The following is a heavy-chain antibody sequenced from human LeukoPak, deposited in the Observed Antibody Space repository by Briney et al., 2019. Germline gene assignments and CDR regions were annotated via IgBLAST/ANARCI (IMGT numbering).Heavy chain of an antibody. V-gene: IGHV3-48*01. CDR2: ISGSSNTI. D-gene: IGHD3-10*01. CDR1: GFTFSTYS. J-gene: IGHJ6*03. CDR3: ANLGNYYGSGSYQYYYYYYYMDV. Sequence: GGSLRLSCAASGFTFSTYSLNWVRQAPGKGLEWVSYISGSSNTIYYADSVKGRFTISRDNSKNTLYLQMNSLRAEDTAVYYCANLGNYYGSGSYQYYYYYYYMDVWGKGTTVTISS.